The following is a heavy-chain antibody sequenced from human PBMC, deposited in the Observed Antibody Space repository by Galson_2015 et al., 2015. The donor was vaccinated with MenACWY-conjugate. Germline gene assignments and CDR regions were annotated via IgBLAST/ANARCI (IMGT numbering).Heavy chain of an antibody. CDR2: ISPFNGNK. CDR1: RYIFTSFG. CDR3: ARDGSVNYYLHWYVEL. D-gene: IGHD3-10*01. Sequence: SVKVSCKASRYIFTSFGIGLVRRAPGQGLEWMGWISPFNGNKNFAQRFQGRINLTTDISMTTAYMELTSLRSDDSAVYYCARDGSVNYYLHWYVELWGRGALVTVSS. V-gene: IGHV1-18*01. J-gene: IGHJ2*01.